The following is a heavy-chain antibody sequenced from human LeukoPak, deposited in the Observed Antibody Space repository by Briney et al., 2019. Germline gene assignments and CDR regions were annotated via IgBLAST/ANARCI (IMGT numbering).Heavy chain of an antibody. D-gene: IGHD6-6*01. CDR3: ARQGSSGYNWFDP. CDR2: IYPGDSDT. CDR1: GYSFTSYW. Sequence: GESLKISCKASGYSFTSYWIGWVRQMPGKGPEWMGIIYPGDSDTRYSPSFQGQVTISADKSIATACLQWSSLKASDTAIYYCARQGSSGYNWFDPWGQGTLVTVSS. J-gene: IGHJ5*02. V-gene: IGHV5-51*01.